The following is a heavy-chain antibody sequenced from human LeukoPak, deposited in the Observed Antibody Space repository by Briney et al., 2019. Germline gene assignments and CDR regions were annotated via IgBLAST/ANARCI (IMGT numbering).Heavy chain of an antibody. D-gene: IGHD3-3*01. J-gene: IGHJ5*02. V-gene: IGHV1-18*01. CDR3: ARDVGVRLWSGYDNWFDP. CDR2: ISAYNGNT. CDR1: GYTFTSYG. Sequence: GASVKVSCKASGYTFTSYGISWVRQAPGQGLEWMGWISAYNGNTNYAQKLQGRVTMTTDTSTSKAYMELRSLRSDDTAVYYCARDVGVRLWSGYDNWFDPWGQGTLVTVSS.